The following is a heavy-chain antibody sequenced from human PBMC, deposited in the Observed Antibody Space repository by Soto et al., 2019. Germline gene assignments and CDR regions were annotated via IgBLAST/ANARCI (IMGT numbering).Heavy chain of an antibody. Sequence: EVQLLESGGGLVQPGGSLRLSCAASGFTFSSYAMSWVRQAPGKGLEWVSALSGGGISTYYADTVKGRFTISRDNSRNTLYLQMNSLRAEDTAVYYCATSYDSSGYDYWGQGTLVTVSS. V-gene: IGHV3-23*01. CDR1: GFTFSSYA. CDR2: LSGGGIST. J-gene: IGHJ4*02. D-gene: IGHD3-22*01. CDR3: ATSYDSSGYDY.